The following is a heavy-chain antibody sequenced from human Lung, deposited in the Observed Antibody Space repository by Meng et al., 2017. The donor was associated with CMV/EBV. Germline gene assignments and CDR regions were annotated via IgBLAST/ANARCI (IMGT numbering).Heavy chain of an antibody. V-gene: IGHV3-66*02. CDR1: GSTVSSKY. J-gene: IGHJ3*02. D-gene: IGHD3-22*01. CDR3: ASDSSGFYNDVFDI. Sequence: GESLKISCTASGSTVSSKYMNWVRQAPGKGLEWVSVFYRSGSTYYADSVKGRFTIARDNSKNTLYLQMKSLRVEDTAVYYCASDSSGFYNDVFDIWGQGTMVTVSS. CDR2: FYRSGST.